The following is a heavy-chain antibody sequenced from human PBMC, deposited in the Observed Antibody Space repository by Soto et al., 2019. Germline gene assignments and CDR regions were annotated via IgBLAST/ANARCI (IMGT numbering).Heavy chain of an antibody. Sequence: ASVKVSCKASGYTFTSYGISWVRQAPGQGLEWMGWISAYNGNTNYAQKLQGRVTMTTDTSTSTAYMELRSLRSDDTAVYYCARGSTRSGYYDVYYYDGMDVWGQGTTVTVSS. CDR3: ARGSTRSGYYDVYYYDGMDV. D-gene: IGHD3-22*01. CDR2: ISAYNGNT. CDR1: GYTFTSYG. J-gene: IGHJ6*02. V-gene: IGHV1-18*01.